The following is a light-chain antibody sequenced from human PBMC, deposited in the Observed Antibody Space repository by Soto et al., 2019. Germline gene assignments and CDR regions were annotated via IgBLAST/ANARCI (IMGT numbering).Light chain of an antibody. J-gene: IGKJ5*01. CDR3: QQRINWPPIT. Sequence: ETVLTQSPATLSLSPGERATLSCRASQSVSNNLAWYQQKPGQAPRLLIYDASNRATGIPARFSGSGSGIDFTLTISSLEPEDFAVYYCQQRINWPPITFGQGTRLEIK. V-gene: IGKV3-11*01. CDR2: DAS. CDR1: QSVSNN.